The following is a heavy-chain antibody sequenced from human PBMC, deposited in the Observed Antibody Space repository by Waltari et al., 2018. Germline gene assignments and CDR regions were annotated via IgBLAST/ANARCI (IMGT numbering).Heavy chain of an antibody. Sequence: QVQLQESGPGLVKPSETLSLTCTVSGGSIRSYSWSGMWPPPGKGLEWIGNIYHSGSTNDNPSLKSRVTISVDTSKNQFSLKVSSVTAADTAVYYCARGDYGGPFDYWGQGTLVTVSS. J-gene: IGHJ4*02. CDR3: ARGDYGGPFDY. CDR1: GGSIRSYS. D-gene: IGHD4-17*01. CDR2: IYHSGST. V-gene: IGHV4-59*01.